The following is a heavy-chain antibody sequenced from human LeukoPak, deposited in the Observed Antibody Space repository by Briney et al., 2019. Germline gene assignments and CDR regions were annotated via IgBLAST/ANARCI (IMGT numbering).Heavy chain of an antibody. Sequence: GGSLRLSCAASGFTVSNSAMGWVRQAPGEGLEWVSAISSSGGTTYYADSVKGRFTISRDNSKNTLYLQMNSLRAEDTAVYYCAKGRWQRENFDYWGQGTLVTVSS. J-gene: IGHJ4*02. V-gene: IGHV3-23*01. CDR2: ISSSGGTT. D-gene: IGHD3-16*01. CDR3: AKGRWQRENFDY. CDR1: GFTVSNSA.